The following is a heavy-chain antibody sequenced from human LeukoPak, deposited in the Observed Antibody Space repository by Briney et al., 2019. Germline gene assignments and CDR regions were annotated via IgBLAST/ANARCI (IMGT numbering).Heavy chain of an antibody. V-gene: IGHV3-66*01. CDR3: AGEGGHTYDAFDI. D-gene: IGHD2-2*02. CDR1: GFTVSSNY. Sequence: GGSLRLSCAASGFTVSSNYMSWVRQAPGKGLEWVSVIYSGGSTYYADFVKGRFTISRDNSKNTLYLQMNSLRAEDTAVYYCAGEGGHTYDAFDIWGQGTMVTVSS. J-gene: IGHJ3*02. CDR2: IYSGGST.